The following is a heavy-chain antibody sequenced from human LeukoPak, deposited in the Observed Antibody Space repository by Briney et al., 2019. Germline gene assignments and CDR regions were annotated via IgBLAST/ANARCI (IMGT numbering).Heavy chain of an antibody. CDR2: MNPYSANT. J-gene: IGHJ5*02. V-gene: IGHV1-8*03. CDR3: ARTQHLVLRSPLDP. D-gene: IGHD6-13*01. CDR1: GYTFTNYD. Sequence: GASVKVSCKASGYTFTNYDIHWVRQATGQGLEWMGGMNPYSANTGYAQNFQGRSTFTRDTSISTAYMELSSLTSEDTAVYYCARTQHLVLRSPLDPWGQGTLVTVSS.